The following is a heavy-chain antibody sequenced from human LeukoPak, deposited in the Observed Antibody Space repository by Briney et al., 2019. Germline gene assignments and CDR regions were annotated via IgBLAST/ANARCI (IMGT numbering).Heavy chain of an antibody. CDR2: ISSSSSYI. CDR1: GFTFSSYS. CDR3: ARGATYAYYQDY. J-gene: IGHJ4*02. Sequence: GGSLRLSCAASGFTFSSYSMNWVRQAPGKGLEGVSSISSSSSYIYYADSVKGRFTISRDNAKNTLYLQMNSLRAEDTAVYYCARGATYAYYQDYWGQGTLVTVSS. V-gene: IGHV3-21*01. D-gene: IGHD1-26*01.